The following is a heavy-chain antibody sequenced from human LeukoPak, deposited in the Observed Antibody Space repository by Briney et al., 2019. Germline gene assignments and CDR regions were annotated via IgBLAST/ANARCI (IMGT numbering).Heavy chain of an antibody. CDR3: ARGAGRYGDYRDY. CDR2: INSGGDAT. CDR1: GFTFSIHN. V-gene: IGHV3-48*04. J-gene: IGHJ4*02. Sequence: GGAPRLSRAAPGFTFSIHNMDWGRPAPGEGVGRISYINSGGDATHYADSVKGRFTISRDDAKNSLYMQMNSLTAEDTAVYYCARGAGRYGDYRDYWGQGTLVTVSS. D-gene: IGHD4-17*01.